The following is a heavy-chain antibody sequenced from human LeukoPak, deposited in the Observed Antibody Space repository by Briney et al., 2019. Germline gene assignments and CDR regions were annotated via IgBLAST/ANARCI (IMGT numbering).Heavy chain of an antibody. Sequence: GGSLRLSCAASGFTVSNNYMGWVRQAPGKGLEWVSVIYSGGDTYYADSVKGRFTISRDNSKNTLYLQMNSLRAEDTAVYYCARQRSDWNFDYWGQGTLVTVSS. D-gene: IGHD2-21*02. V-gene: IGHV3-53*01. CDR2: IYSGGDT. J-gene: IGHJ4*02. CDR1: GFTVSNNY. CDR3: ARQRSDWNFDY.